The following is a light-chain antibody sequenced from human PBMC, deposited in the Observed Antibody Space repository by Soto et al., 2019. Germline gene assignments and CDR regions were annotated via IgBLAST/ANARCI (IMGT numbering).Light chain of an antibody. V-gene: IGKV3-15*01. CDR3: QQHNNWSPWT. CDR1: QSVSSN. J-gene: IGKJ1*01. CDR2: GAS. Sequence: EIVMTQSPATLSVSPGERATLSCRASQSVSSNLAWYQQKPGQAPRLLIYGASTRATGIPARFSGSGSGTEDTLPISSRLSEDVAVSYCQQHNNWSPWTFGQGTKVEIK.